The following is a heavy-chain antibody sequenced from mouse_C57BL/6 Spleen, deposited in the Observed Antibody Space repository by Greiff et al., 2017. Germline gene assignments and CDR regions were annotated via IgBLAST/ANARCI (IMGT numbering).Heavy chain of an antibody. J-gene: IGHJ1*03. V-gene: IGHV1-50*01. CDR1: GYTFTSYW. Sequence: QVQLQQSGAELVKPGASVKLSCKASGYTFTSYWMQWVKQRPGQGLEWIGEIDPSDSYTNYNQKFKGKATLTVDTSSSTAYMQLSSLTSEDSAVYYCARRDGLWYFDVWGTGTTVTVSS. CDR2: IDPSDSYT. CDR3: ARRDGLWYFDV. D-gene: IGHD2-3*01.